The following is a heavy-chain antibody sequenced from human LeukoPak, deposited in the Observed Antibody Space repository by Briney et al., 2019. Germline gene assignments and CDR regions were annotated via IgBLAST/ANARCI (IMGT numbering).Heavy chain of an antibody. CDR3: ARGPFYYDSSGCFDY. CDR2: INHSGST. CDR1: GGSFSGYY. Sequence: SETLSLTRAVYGGSFSGYYWSWIRQPPGKGLEWIGEINHSGSTNYNPSLKSRVTISLDTSKNQFSLKLSSVTAADTAVYYCARGPFYYDSSGCFDYWGQGTLVTVSS. D-gene: IGHD3-22*01. V-gene: IGHV4-34*01. J-gene: IGHJ4*02.